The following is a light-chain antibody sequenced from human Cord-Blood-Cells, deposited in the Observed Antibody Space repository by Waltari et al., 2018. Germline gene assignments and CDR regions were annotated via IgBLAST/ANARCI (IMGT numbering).Light chain of an antibody. V-gene: IGLV2-14*01. CDR2: DVS. CDR3: SSYTSSSTLV. Sequence: QSALTQPASVSGSPGQSITISCPGTSSDVGGYNYVSWYQQHPGKAPKLMIYDVSNRPSGVSNRFAGPKSGNTASLTISGLQAEDEADYYCSSYTSSSTLVFGGGTKLTVL. CDR1: SSDVGGYNY. J-gene: IGLJ3*02.